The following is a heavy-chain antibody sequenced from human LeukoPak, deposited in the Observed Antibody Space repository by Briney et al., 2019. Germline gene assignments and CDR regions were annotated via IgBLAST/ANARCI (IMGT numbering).Heavy chain of an antibody. V-gene: IGHV1-69*05. Sequence: SVKVSCKASGGTFSNYAISWVRQAPGQGLEWMGGIIPIFGTANYAQKFQGRVTITTDESTSTAYMELSSLRSEDTAVYYCARGYSSSWSFEYWGQGTLVTVSS. CDR1: GGTFSNYA. CDR2: IIPIFGTA. J-gene: IGHJ4*02. D-gene: IGHD6-13*01. CDR3: ARGYSSSWSFEY.